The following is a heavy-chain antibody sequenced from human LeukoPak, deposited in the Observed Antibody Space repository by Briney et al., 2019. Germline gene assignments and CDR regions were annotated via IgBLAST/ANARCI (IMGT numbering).Heavy chain of an antibody. D-gene: IGHD6-13*01. CDR3: AKGHSSSWSGGVDY. CDR2: ISGSGGST. Sequence: GGSLRLSCAASGFTFSSYAMSWVRQAPGKGLEWVSAISGSGGSTYYADSVKGRFTISRDNSKNTLYLQMNSLRAEDTAVYYCAKGHSSSWSGGVDYWGQGTLVTVSS. CDR1: GFTFSSYA. J-gene: IGHJ4*02. V-gene: IGHV3-23*01.